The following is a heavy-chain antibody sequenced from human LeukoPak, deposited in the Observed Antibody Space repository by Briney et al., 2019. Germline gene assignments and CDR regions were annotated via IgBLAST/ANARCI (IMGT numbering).Heavy chain of an antibody. D-gene: IGHD6-19*01. Sequence: PSETLSLTCTVSGYSISSGYYWGWIRQPPGKGLEWIGSIYHSGSTYYNPSLKSRATISVDTSKNQFSLKLSSVTAADTAVYYCARPQAVAGQVDYWGQGTLVTVSS. CDR1: GYSISSGYY. V-gene: IGHV4-38-2*02. CDR2: IYHSGST. J-gene: IGHJ4*02. CDR3: ARPQAVAGQVDY.